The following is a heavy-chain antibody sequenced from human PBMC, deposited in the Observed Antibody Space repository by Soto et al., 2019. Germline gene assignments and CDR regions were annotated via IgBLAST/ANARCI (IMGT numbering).Heavy chain of an antibody. J-gene: IGHJ5*02. CDR3: AKDLHQQWLVPWFDP. CDR2: ISYDGSNK. Sequence: GGSLRLSCAASGFTFSSYGMHWVRQAPGKGLEWVAVISYDGSNKYYADSVKGRFTISRDNSKNTLYLQMNSLRAEDTAVYYCAKDLHQQWLVPWFDPWGQGTLVTVSS. V-gene: IGHV3-30*18. D-gene: IGHD6-19*01. CDR1: GFTFSSYG.